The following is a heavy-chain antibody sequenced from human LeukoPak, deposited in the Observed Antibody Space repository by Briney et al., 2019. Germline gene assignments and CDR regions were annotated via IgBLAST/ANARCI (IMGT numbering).Heavy chain of an antibody. CDR3: AKHGEAYGDSKTDH. D-gene: IGHD4-17*01. CDR1: GFTFSNYA. Sequence: GGSLRLSCAASGFTFSNYAMRWVRQAPGKGLEWVSVISDSGGRTYYADSVKGRFTISRDNSKNTLYLHMNSLRAEDTAIYYCAKHGEAYGDSKTDHWGQGTLVTVSS. V-gene: IGHV3-23*01. J-gene: IGHJ4*02. CDR2: ISDSGGRT.